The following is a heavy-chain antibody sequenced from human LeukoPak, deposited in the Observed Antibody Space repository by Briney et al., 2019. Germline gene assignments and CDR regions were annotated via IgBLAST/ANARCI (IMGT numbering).Heavy chain of an antibody. D-gene: IGHD3-10*01. V-gene: IGHV4-59*12. CDR1: GGSINTYY. J-gene: IGHJ3*02. Sequence: PSETLSLTCTVSGGSINTYYWTWIRQPPGKGLEWIGYIYYSGSTYYNPSLKSRVTISVDTSKNQFSLKLSSVTAADTAVYYCARGRIWLGAFDIWGQGTMVTVSS. CDR2: IYYSGST. CDR3: ARGRIWLGAFDI.